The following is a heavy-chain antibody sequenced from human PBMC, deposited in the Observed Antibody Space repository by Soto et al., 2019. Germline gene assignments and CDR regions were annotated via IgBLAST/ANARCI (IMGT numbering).Heavy chain of an antibody. V-gene: IGHV4-38-2*02. J-gene: IGHJ4*02. CDR2: VYLSGHT. Sequence: SETLSLTCTVSGYSVTSGSCWGWFRQPPEKGLEWIGSVYLSGHTYHNPSLMSRVTISIDTSKNQFSLKLTSVTAADTAVYYCARARIAVSGTIVDFWGLGTLVTVSS. CDR3: ARARIAVSGTIVDF. D-gene: IGHD1-7*01. CDR1: GYSVTSGSC.